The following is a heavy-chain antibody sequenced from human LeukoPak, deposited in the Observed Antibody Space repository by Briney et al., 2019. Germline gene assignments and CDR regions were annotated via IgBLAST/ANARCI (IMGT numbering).Heavy chain of an antibody. V-gene: IGHV4-34*01. CDR1: GGSFSGYY. Sequence: SETLSLTCAVYGGSFSGYYWSWIRQPPGKGLERIGEINHSGSTNYNPSLKSRVTISVDTSKNQFSLKLSSVTAADTAVYYCARGRRGSGIFDYWGQGTLVTVSS. D-gene: IGHD3-10*01. J-gene: IGHJ4*02. CDR2: INHSGST. CDR3: ARGRRGSGIFDY.